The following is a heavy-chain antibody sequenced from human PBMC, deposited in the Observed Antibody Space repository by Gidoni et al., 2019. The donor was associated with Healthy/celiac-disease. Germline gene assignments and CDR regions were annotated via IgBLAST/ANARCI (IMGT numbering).Heavy chain of an antibody. CDR1: GFPFSSYA. Sequence: EVQLLESGGGLVQPGGSLRLSCAASGFPFSSYAMRWVRQAPGKGLEWVSAISGSGGSTYYADSVKGRFTISRDNSKNTLYLQMNSLRAEDTAVYYCARQYYDYVWGSYRSTLTFDYWGQGTLVTVSS. V-gene: IGHV3-23*01. CDR3: ARQYYDYVWGSYRSTLTFDY. D-gene: IGHD3-16*01. J-gene: IGHJ4*02. CDR2: ISGSGGST.